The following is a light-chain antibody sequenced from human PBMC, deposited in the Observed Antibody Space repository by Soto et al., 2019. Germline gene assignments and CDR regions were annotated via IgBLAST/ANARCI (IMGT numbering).Light chain of an antibody. CDR1: QSVSGSY. J-gene: IGKJ1*01. CDR2: GSS. V-gene: IGKV3-20*01. Sequence: EIVLTQSPGTPSLSPGERATLSCRASQSVSGSYLAWYQQKPGQAPRLLIYGSSSRATGIPDRFSGSGSGTDFTLTISRLEPEDFAVYYCQQYGSSAWTFGQGTKVEIK. CDR3: QQYGSSAWT.